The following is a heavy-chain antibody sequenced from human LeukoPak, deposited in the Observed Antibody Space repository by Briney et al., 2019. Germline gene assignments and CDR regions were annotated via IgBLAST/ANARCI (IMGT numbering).Heavy chain of an antibody. V-gene: IGHV1-46*01. CDR1: GYTFTDSY. CDR3: ARDGRAAGDYTGVYYFNF. D-gene: IGHD4-17*01. Sequence: GASVKVSCKTSGYTFTDSYIHWVRQAPGQGLEWMGVIKHSGPTSTFAQNFQDRVTLTRDTSTSTVYMELRGLRSEDTAVYFCARDGRAAGDYTGVYYFNFWGQGTLVSVSS. J-gene: IGHJ4*02. CDR2: IKHSGPTS.